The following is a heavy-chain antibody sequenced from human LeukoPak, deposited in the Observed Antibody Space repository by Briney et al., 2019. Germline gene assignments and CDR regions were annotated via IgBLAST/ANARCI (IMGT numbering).Heavy chain of an antibody. V-gene: IGHV3-53*01. D-gene: IGHD2-8*01. CDR1: GFTVSSNY. CDR2: IYSGGST. Sequence: PGGSLRLSCAASGFTVSSNYMSWVRQAPGKGLEWVSVIYSGGSTYYADSVKGRFTISRDNSKNTLYLQMNSLRAEDTAVYYCAKGHCTNGICWLDWGQGTLVTVSS. CDR3: AKGHCTNGICWLD. J-gene: IGHJ4*02.